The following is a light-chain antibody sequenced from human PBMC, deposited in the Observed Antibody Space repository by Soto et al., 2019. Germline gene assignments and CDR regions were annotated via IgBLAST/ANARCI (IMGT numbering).Light chain of an antibody. CDR1: QGISSY. CDR3: QQYYSYPPT. CDR2: AAS. Sequence: AIRMTQSPSSLSASTGDRVTITFRASQGISSYLAWYQQKPGKAPKLLIYAASTLQSGVPSRFSGSGSGTDFTLTISCLQSEDFATYYCQQYYSYPPTFGGGTKV. V-gene: IGKV1-8*01. J-gene: IGKJ4*01.